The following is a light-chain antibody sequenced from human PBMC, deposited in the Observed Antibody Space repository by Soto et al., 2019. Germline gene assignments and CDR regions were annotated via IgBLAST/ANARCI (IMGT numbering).Light chain of an antibody. CDR3: SSYTSSSPLYV. CDR2: DVS. Sequence: QSALTQPASVSGSPGQSITISSTGTSSDVGGYNYVSWYQQNPGKAPKLMIYDVSNRPSGVSNRFSGSKSGNTASLTISGLQAEDEADYYCSSYTSSSPLYVFGTGTKVTVL. V-gene: IGLV2-14*01. J-gene: IGLJ1*01. CDR1: SSDVGGYNY.